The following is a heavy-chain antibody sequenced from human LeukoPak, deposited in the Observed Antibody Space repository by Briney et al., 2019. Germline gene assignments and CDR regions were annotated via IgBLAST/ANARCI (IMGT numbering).Heavy chain of an antibody. J-gene: IGHJ4*02. CDR2: INPNSGGT. D-gene: IGHD3-22*01. CDR3: ARGLIGIDY. Sequence: GASVTVSLKASGYTFTDYYMHWVRQAPGQGLEWMGWINPNSGGTNYAQKFQGRVTMTRDTSISTAYMELSRLRYDDTAVYYCARGLIGIDYWGQGTLVTVSS. V-gene: IGHV1-2*02. CDR1: GYTFTDYY.